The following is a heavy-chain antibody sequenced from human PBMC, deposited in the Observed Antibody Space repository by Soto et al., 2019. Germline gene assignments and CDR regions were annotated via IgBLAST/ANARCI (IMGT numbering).Heavy chain of an antibody. D-gene: IGHD2-15*01. CDR2: ISYDGSNK. CDR3: ARVGVVAATYYYYGMDV. CDR1: GFTFISYA. J-gene: IGHJ6*02. V-gene: IGHV3-30-3*01. Sequence: GGSLRLSWAASGFTFISYAMRWVRQAPGKGLEWVAVISYDGSNKYYADSVKGRFTISRDNSKNTLYLQMNSLRAEDTAVYYCARVGVVAATYYYYGMDVWGQGTTVTVSS.